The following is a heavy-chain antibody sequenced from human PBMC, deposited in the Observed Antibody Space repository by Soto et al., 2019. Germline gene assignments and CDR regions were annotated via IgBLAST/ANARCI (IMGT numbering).Heavy chain of an antibody. CDR3: ARDRNFWSGHYIGWFDP. V-gene: IGHV4-4*07. Sequence: SETLSLTCTVSGGSISSYYWSWIRQPAGKGLEWIGRIYTSGSTNYNPSLKSRVTMSVDTSKNQFSLKLSSVTAADTAVYYCARDRNFWSGHYIGWFDPWGQGTLVTVSS. D-gene: IGHD3-3*01. J-gene: IGHJ5*02. CDR2: IYTSGST. CDR1: GGSISSYY.